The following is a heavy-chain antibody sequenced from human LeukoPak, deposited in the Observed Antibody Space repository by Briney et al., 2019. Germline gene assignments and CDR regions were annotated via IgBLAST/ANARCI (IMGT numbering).Heavy chain of an antibody. Sequence: ASVKVSCAASGFTGSNYAMSWVRQAPGKGLEWVSYISSSSSTIYYADSVKGRFTISRDNAKDSLYLQMNSLRAEDTAVYYCARVGCSSTSCSYYYYYYGMDVWGQGTTVTVSS. V-gene: IGHV3-48*04. CDR3: ARVGCSSTSCSYYYYYYGMDV. J-gene: IGHJ6*02. CDR2: ISSSSSTI. CDR1: GFTGSNYA. D-gene: IGHD2-2*01.